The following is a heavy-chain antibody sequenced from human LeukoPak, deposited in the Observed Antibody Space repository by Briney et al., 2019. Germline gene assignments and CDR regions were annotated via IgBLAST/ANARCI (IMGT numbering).Heavy chain of an antibody. J-gene: IGHJ5*02. Sequence: ASVKVSWKASGYTFTSYGISWVRQAPVQGLEWMGWISAYNGNTNYAQKLQGRVTMTTDTSTSTAYMELRSLRSDDTAVYYCARDGYCSGGSCYRDNWFDPWGQGTLVTVSS. CDR1: GYTFTSYG. D-gene: IGHD2-15*01. V-gene: IGHV1-18*04. CDR2: ISAYNGNT. CDR3: ARDGYCSGGSCYRDNWFDP.